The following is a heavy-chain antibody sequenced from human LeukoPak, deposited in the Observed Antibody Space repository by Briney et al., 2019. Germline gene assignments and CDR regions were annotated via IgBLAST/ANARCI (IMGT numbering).Heavy chain of an antibody. V-gene: IGHV3-23*01. J-gene: IGHJ4*02. CDR1: GFTFDSYA. CDR2: ITASGGST. CDR3: AKLSLVEPTDY. D-gene: IGHD1-26*01. Sequence: GGSLRLSCAASGFTFDSYAMTWVRQAPGKGLDWVSTITASGGSTFYADSVKGRFTISRDNSKNTLYLQMNTLRAEDTAIYYCAKLSLVEPTDYWGQGTLVTVSS.